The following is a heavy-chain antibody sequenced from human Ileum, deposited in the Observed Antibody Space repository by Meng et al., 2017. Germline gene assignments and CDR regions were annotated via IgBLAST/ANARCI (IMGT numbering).Heavy chain of an antibody. CDR2: AST. V-gene: IGHV4-61*08. CDR1: GGSVSSSGYQ. D-gene: IGHD7-27*01. CDR3: ARDHWGSLDY. Sequence: VQLPESGPGLVRPSETLSLICAVSGGSVSSSGYQWGWIRQPPGKGLEWIGYASTNYNPSLKSRVTISVDTSKNQFSLKLTSVTAADTAVYYCARDHWGSLDYWGQGVLVTVSS. J-gene: IGHJ4*02.